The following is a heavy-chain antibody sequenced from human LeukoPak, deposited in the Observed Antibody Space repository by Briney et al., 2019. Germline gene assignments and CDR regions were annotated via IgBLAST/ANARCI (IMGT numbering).Heavy chain of an antibody. CDR1: GFNFDDYV. Sequence: GGSLRLSCAASGFNFDDYVMTWVRQAPGKGLEWVSSISSSSSYIYYADSVKGRFTISRDNAKNSLYLQMNSLRAEDTAVYYCARVYCSGGSCYVGYFDYWGQGTLVTVSS. D-gene: IGHD2-15*01. CDR2: ISSSSSYI. J-gene: IGHJ4*02. CDR3: ARVYCSGGSCYVGYFDY. V-gene: IGHV3-21*01.